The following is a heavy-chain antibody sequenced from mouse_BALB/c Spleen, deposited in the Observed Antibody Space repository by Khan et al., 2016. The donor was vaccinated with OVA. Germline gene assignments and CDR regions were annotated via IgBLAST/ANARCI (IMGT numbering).Heavy chain of an antibody. CDR3: ARRDYEAMDY. V-gene: IGHV14-1*02. CDR1: GFNIKDYY. J-gene: IGHJ4*01. Sequence: VQLQQSGAELVRPGALVKLSCKASGFNIKDYYIHWVKQRPEQGLEWIGWIDPENGNTIYDPKFQGKASIPADTSSNTAYLQLSSLTSEDTAVYYCARRDYEAMDYWGQGTSVTVSS. CDR2: IDPENGNT. D-gene: IGHD2-4*01.